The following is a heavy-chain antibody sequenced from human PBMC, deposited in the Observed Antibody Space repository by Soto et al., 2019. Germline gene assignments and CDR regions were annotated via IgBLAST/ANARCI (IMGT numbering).Heavy chain of an antibody. D-gene: IGHD3-16*01. CDR3: ARVPSPFDFYYAMDV. Sequence: SETLSLTCVVSGGSISRGDFSWTWIRQPPGKGLEWVGYIYRSGSTYYNPSLKSPVSISLDKSKNQFSLNLTSVTAADTAVYFCARVPSPFDFYYAMDVWGQGTTVTVSS. J-gene: IGHJ6*02. CDR2: IYRSGST. CDR1: GGSISRGDFS. V-gene: IGHV4-30-2*01.